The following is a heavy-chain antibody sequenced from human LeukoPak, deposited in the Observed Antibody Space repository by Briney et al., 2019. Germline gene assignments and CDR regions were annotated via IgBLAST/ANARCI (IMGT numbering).Heavy chain of an antibody. CDR3: ASSPACSSSWYAIDN. CDR2: IGTAGDT. V-gene: IGHV3-13*04. CDR1: GFTFSNYD. D-gene: IGHD6-13*01. Sequence: GGSLRLSCAASGFTFSNYDMHWVRQAAGKGLEWVSGIGTAGDTYYPASVKGRSTISRENAKNSLYLQMNSLSAGDTAVYYCASSPACSSSWYAIDNWGQGTLVTVSS. J-gene: IGHJ4*02.